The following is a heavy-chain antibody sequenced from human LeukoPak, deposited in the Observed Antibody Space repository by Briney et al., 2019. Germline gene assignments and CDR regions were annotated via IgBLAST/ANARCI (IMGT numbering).Heavy chain of an antibody. CDR2: IYHSGST. Sequence: SETLSLTCAVSGGSISSSNWWSWVRQPPGEGLEWIGEIYHSGSTNYNPSLKSRVTISVDKSKNQFSLKLSSVTAADTAVYYCARDPGSPGAFDIWGQGTMVTVSS. CDR3: ARDPGSPGAFDI. D-gene: IGHD1-26*01. J-gene: IGHJ3*02. V-gene: IGHV4-4*02. CDR1: GGSISSSNW.